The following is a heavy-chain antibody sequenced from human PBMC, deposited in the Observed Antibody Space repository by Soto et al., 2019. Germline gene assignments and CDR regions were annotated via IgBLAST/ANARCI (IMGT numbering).Heavy chain of an antibody. CDR3: ARDLIYAGYYYYMDV. CDR2: INYKSHI. CDR1: GFTFSSYS. D-gene: IGHD2-21*01. J-gene: IGHJ6*03. V-gene: IGHV3-21*01. Sequence: EVQLVESGGGLVKPGGSLRLSCAASGFTFSSYSMNWVRQAPGKGLEWVSSINYKSHIDYADSVKGRFTISRDNAKNSLYLQMTSLTAEDTAVYFCARDLIYAGYYYYMDVWGIGTTVTVSS.